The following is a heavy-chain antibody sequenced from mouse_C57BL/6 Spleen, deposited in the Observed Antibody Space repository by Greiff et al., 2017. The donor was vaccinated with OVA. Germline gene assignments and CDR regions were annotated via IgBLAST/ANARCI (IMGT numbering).Heavy chain of an antibody. D-gene: IGHD1-2*01. V-gene: IGHV1-82*01. CDR2: IYPGDGDT. CDR1: GYAFSSSW. Sequence: VKLMESGPELVKPGASVKISCKASGYAFSSSWMNWVKQRPGKGLEWIGRIYPGDGDTNYNGKFKGKATLTADKSSSTAYMQLSSLTSEDSAVYFCARSAGLYFDYWGQGTTLTVSS. CDR3: ARSAGLYFDY. J-gene: IGHJ2*01.